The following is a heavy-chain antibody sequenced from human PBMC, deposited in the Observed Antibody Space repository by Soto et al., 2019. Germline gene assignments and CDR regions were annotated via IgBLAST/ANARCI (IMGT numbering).Heavy chain of an antibody. CDR3: ARDYSGSYLHNWFDP. D-gene: IGHD1-26*01. CDR1: GFTFSSYW. V-gene: IGHV3-74*01. Sequence: GGSLRLSCAASGFTFSSYWMHWVRQAPGKGLVWVSRINSDGSSTSYADSVKGRFTISRDNAKNTLYLQMNSLRAEDTAVYYCARDYSGSYLHNWFDPWGQGTLVTVSS. CDR2: INSDGSST. J-gene: IGHJ5*02.